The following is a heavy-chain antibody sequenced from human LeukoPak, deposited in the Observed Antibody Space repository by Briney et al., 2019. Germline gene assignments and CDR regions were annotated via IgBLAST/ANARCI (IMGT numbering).Heavy chain of an antibody. CDR1: GGSFSGYY. CDR3: ARGSRRFDP. Sequence: SETLSLTCAVYGGSFSGYYWSWIRQPPGKGLEWIGEINHSGSTNYNPSLKSRVTISVDTSKNQFSLKLTSVTAADTAMFYCARGSRRFDPWGQGTLVTVSS. V-gene: IGHV4-34*01. J-gene: IGHJ5*02. CDR2: INHSGST.